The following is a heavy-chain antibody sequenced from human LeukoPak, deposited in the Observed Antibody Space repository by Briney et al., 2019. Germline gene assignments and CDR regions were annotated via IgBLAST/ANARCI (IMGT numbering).Heavy chain of an antibody. V-gene: IGHV1-69*04. J-gene: IGHJ5*02. CDR3: ARDSRPYYDSRGGWFDP. CDR2: IIPILGMA. CDR1: GGTFSSYA. D-gene: IGHD3-22*01. Sequence: EASVKVSCKASGGTFSSYAISWVRQAPGQGLEWMGRIIPILGMANYAQKFQGRVTITADKSTSTAYMELSSLRSEDTAVYYCARDSRPYYDSRGGWFDPWGQGTLVTVSS.